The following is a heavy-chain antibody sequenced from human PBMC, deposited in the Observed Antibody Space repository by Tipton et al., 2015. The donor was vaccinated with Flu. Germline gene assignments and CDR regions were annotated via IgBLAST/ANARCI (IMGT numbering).Heavy chain of an antibody. CDR3: ARDSAAHYGMDV. D-gene: IGHD6-13*01. J-gene: IGHJ6*02. Sequence: TLSLTCSVSGGAISSSSHYWGWIRQPPGKGLEWIGSIDRSGITYYNPSLKSRVTISVDTSKNQFSLKLSSVTAADTAVYYCARDSAAHYGMDVWGQGTTVTVSS. V-gene: IGHV4-39*07. CDR1: GGAISSSSHY. CDR2: IDRSGIT.